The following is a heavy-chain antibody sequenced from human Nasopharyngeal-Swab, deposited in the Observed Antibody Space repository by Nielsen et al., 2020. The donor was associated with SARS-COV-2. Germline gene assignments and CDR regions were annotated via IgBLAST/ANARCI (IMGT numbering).Heavy chain of an antibody. CDR3: ARGHRGYSGYDYYYYYMDV. Sequence: WVRQAPGQGLEWMGWMNPNSGNTGYAQKFQGRVTMTRNTSISTAYMELSSLRFEDTAVYYCARGHRGYSGYDYYYYYMDVWGKGTTVTVSS. D-gene: IGHD5-12*01. V-gene: IGHV1-8*01. CDR2: MNPNSGNT. J-gene: IGHJ6*03.